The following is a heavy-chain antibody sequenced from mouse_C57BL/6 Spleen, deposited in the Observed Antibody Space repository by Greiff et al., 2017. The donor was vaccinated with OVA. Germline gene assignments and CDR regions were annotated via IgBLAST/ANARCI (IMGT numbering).Heavy chain of an antibody. J-gene: IGHJ3*01. CDR3: ARGGNYYHSWFAY. V-gene: IGHV1-22*01. D-gene: IGHD2-1*01. CDR2: LNPNNGGP. Sequence: VQLQQSGPELVKPGASVTMSCKASGYTFTDSNMHWVKQSPGKSLEWLGYLNPNNGGPSYNQKFTGQATLTVNKSSSTAYMERRSLTAEDSAVDYCARGGNYYHSWFAYWGQGTLVTVSA. CDR1: GYTFTDSN.